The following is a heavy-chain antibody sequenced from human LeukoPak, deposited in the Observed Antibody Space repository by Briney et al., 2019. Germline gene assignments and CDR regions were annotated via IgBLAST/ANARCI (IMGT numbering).Heavy chain of an antibody. CDR2: IIPIFGTA. CDR3: ARAASDVLRPDAFDI. Sequence: SVKVSCKASGGTFSSYAISWVRQAPGQGLEWMGGIIPIFGTANYAQKFRGRVTITADESTSTAYMELSSLRSEDTAVYYCARAASDVLRPDAFDIWGQGTMVTVSS. CDR1: GGTFSSYA. D-gene: IGHD2/OR15-2a*01. J-gene: IGHJ3*02. V-gene: IGHV1-69*13.